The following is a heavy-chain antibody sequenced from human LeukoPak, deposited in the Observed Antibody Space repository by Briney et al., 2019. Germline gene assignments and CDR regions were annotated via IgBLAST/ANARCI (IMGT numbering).Heavy chain of an antibody. CDR2: IWYDGSNK. CDR3: ARDSRRAVAGTCANY. Sequence: GGSLILSCAASGFTFSSCGMHWVREAPGKGLEWVAVIWYDGSNKYYADSVKGRFTISRDNSKNTLYLQMNSLRAEDTAVYYCARDSRRAVAGTCANYWGQGTLVTVSS. V-gene: IGHV3-33*01. D-gene: IGHD6-19*01. CDR1: GFTFSSCG. J-gene: IGHJ4*02.